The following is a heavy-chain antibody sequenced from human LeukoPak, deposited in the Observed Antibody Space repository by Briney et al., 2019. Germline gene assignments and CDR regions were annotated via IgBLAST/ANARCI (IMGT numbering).Heavy chain of an antibody. CDR1: GFTFSSYA. CDR3: AKEDYDFWSGYYR. D-gene: IGHD3-3*01. J-gene: IGHJ4*03. Sequence: GGSLRLSCAASGFTFSSYAMNWVRQAPGKGLEWVSTISGSGGSTHYADSVKGRFTISRDNSKNTLYLQVSSLRAEDTAVYYCAKEDYDFWSGYYRWGQGTLVTVSS. CDR2: ISGSGGST. V-gene: IGHV3-23*01.